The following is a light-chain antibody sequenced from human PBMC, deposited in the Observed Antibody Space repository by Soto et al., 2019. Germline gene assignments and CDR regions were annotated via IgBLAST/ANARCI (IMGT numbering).Light chain of an antibody. J-gene: IGKJ1*01. Sequence: EIVLTPSAAILSVPTGVRETLSCMASQRISRSLVGYQQKPGQSPRLLIYGASSRATGIPDRLSGSGSGPEFTLAISRLEPEDFAVYFCQHYGSSPWTFAQGTKVDIK. V-gene: IGKV3-20*01. CDR2: GAS. CDR3: QHYGSSPWT. CDR1: QRISRS.